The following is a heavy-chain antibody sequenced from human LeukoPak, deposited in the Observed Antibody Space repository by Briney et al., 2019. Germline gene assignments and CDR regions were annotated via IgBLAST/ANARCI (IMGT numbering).Heavy chain of an antibody. J-gene: IGHJ4*02. V-gene: IGHV4-39*07. CDR2: IFYSGRT. CDR1: GGSISSSSYY. D-gene: IGHD2-15*01. CDR3: ARVTKYCSGGSCYPYYFDY. Sequence: SETLSLTCTVSGGSISSSSYYWGWIRQSPGKGLEWIGSIFYSGRTYSNPSLKSRVTISVDTSKNQFSLKLSSVTAADTAVYYCARVTKYCSGGSCYPYYFDYWGQGTLVTVSS.